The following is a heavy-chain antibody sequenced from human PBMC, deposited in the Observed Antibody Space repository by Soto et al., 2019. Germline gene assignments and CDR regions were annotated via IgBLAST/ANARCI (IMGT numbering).Heavy chain of an antibody. CDR3: ARIPFDMLTEGYFDL. V-gene: IGHV4-59*01. D-gene: IGHD3-9*01. Sequence: QVQLQESGPGLVKPSETLSLTCTVSGGSISSYYWSWIRQPPGKGLEWIGYIYYSGSTNYNPSLKSRVTISVDTSKNQFSLKLSSVTAADTAVYYCARIPFDMLTEGYFDLWGRGTLVTVSS. CDR2: IYYSGST. CDR1: GGSISSYY. J-gene: IGHJ2*01.